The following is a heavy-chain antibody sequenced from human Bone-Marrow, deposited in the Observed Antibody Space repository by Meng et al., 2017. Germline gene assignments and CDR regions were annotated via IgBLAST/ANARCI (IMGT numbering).Heavy chain of an antibody. J-gene: IGHJ4*02. CDR3: AASPGWWRIDS. D-gene: IGHD6-19*01. CDR1: GASVSSGYW. CDR2: FHHSGTT. Sequence: QVQLQESGPGLGKPSGTLSLPCGASGASVSSGYWWTWVRQPPGKGLEWIGEFHHSGTTNYNPSLRSRVTISVDTSKNQFSLRLTSVTAADTAVYYCAASPGWWRIDSWGQGTLVTVSS. V-gene: IGHV4-4*02.